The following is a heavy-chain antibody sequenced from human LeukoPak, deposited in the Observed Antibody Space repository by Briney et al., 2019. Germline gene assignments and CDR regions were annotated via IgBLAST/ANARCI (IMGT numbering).Heavy chain of an antibody. CDR3: ASPSEYSGSYLDY. CDR1: GYSISSGYY. J-gene: IGHJ4*02. D-gene: IGHD1-26*01. CDR2: IYHSGST. Sequence: SETLSLTCAVSGYSISSGYYWGWIRQPPGKGLEWIGSIYHSGSTYYNPSLKSRVTISVDTSKSQFSLKLSSVTAADTAVYYCASPSEYSGSYLDYWGQGTLVTVSS. V-gene: IGHV4-38-2*01.